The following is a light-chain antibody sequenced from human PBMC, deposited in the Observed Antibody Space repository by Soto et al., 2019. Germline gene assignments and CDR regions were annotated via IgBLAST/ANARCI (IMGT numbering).Light chain of an antibody. Sequence: DIQMTHSRSSLSASVGDRFTITCQASQNINNYLNWYQQKPGRAPKLLIYDASNLEAGVPSRFRGSGSGTDFTFTISRLQPEDIATYYCQQYENLPTFGQGTRLEI. V-gene: IGKV1-33*01. J-gene: IGKJ5*01. CDR3: QQYENLPT. CDR1: QNINNY. CDR2: DAS.